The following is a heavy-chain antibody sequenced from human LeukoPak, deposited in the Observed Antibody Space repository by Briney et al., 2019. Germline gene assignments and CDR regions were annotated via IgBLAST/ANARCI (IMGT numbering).Heavy chain of an antibody. Sequence: PGGSLRLSCAASGFTVSSNYMSWVRRAPGKGLEWVSLIYSGGSTYYADSVKGRFTISRDNSKNTLYLQMNSLRAEDTAVYYCARLDTALVSYYYYYFMDVWGKGTTVTVSS. CDR2: IYSGGST. V-gene: IGHV3-53*01. CDR3: ARLDTALVSYYYYYFMDV. J-gene: IGHJ6*03. D-gene: IGHD5-18*01. CDR1: GFTVSSNY.